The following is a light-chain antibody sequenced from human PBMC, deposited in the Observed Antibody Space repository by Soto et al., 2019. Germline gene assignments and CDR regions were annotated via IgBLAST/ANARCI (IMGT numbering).Light chain of an antibody. CDR3: GTWDSSLSVVV. CDR2: ENN. Sequence: QSVLTQPPSVSAAPGPKVTISCSGSSSNLGNNYVSWYQQLPGTAPQLLIYENNKRPSGIPDRFSGSKSGTSATLGITGLQTGDEADYYCGTWDSSLSVVVFGGGTKLTVL. CDR1: SSNLGNNY. J-gene: IGLJ2*01. V-gene: IGLV1-51*02.